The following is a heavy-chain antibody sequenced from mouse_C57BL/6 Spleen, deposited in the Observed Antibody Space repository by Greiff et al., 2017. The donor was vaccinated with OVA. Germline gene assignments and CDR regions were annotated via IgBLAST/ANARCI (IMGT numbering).Heavy chain of an antibody. J-gene: IGHJ4*01. Sequence: EVQLQQSGAELVRPGSSVKMSCKTSGYTFTSYGINWVKQRPGQGLEWIGYIDIGNGYTEYNEKFKGKATLTSDTSSSTAYMQLSSLTSEDSAIYFCARRSSNYAMDDGGQGTSVTVSS. CDR3: ARRSSNYAMDD. V-gene: IGHV1-58*01. CDR2: IDIGNGYT. CDR1: GYTFTSYG. D-gene: IGHD1-1*01.